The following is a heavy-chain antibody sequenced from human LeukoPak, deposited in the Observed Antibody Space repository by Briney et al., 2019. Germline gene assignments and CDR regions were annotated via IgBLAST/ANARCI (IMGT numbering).Heavy chain of an antibody. D-gene: IGHD6-13*01. Sequence: ASVKVSSMASGYTFTSYDINWVRPATGQGLEWMGWMNPNSGNTGYAQKFQGRVTITRNTSLSTAYMELSSLRSEDTAVYYCASGTMGSDYSSSWYYFDYWGQGTLVTVSS. V-gene: IGHV1-8*03. CDR2: MNPNSGNT. CDR1: GYTFTSYD. J-gene: IGHJ4*02. CDR3: ASGTMGSDYSSSWYYFDY.